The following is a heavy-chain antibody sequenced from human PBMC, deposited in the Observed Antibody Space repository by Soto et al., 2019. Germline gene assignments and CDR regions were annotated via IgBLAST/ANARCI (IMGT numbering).Heavy chain of an antibody. J-gene: IGHJ4*02. V-gene: IGHV1-18*01. D-gene: IGHD4-17*01. CDR2: ISAYNGNT. CDR1: GYTFTSYG. CDR3: ARARVYGDPPVWVY. Sequence: ASVKVSCKASGYTFTSYGISWVRQAPGQGLEWMGWISAYNGNTNYAQKLQGRVTMTTDTSTSTAYMELRSLRSDDTAVDYCARARVYGDPPVWVYWGQGTLVTVSS.